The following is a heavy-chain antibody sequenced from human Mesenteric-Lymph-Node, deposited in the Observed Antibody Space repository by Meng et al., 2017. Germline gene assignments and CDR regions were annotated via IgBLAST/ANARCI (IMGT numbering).Heavy chain of an antibody. CDR2: IIPILGIA. J-gene: IGHJ3*02. CDR3: ARDPTREITMVRGVIGAFDI. V-gene: IGHV1-69*10. D-gene: IGHD3-10*01. CDR1: GGTFSSYA. Sequence: SVKVSCKASGGTFSSYAISWVRQAPGQGLEWMGGIIPILGIANYAQKFQGRVTITADKSTSTAYMELSSLRSEDTAVYYCARDPTREITMVRGVIGAFDIWGQGTMVTVSS.